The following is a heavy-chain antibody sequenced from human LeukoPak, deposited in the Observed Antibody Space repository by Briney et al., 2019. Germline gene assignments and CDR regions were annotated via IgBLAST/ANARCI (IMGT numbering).Heavy chain of an antibody. Sequence: WIGYIYYSGSTNYNPSLKSRVTISVDTSKNQFSLKLSSVTAADTTMYYCARAYSYGPFDYWGQGTLVTVSS. D-gene: IGHD5-18*01. CDR2: IYYSGST. CDR3: ARAYSYGPFDY. V-gene: IGHV4-59*01. J-gene: IGHJ4*02.